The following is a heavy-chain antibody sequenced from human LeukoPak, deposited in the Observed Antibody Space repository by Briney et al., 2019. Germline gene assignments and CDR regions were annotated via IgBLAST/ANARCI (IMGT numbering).Heavy chain of an antibody. CDR3: ARQGVAAAGIGYFDY. D-gene: IGHD6-13*01. V-gene: IGHV4-39*01. J-gene: IGHJ4*02. Sequence: IYYSGSTYYTPSLKSRVTISVDTSKNQFSLKLSSVTAADTAVYYCARQGVAAAGIGYFDYWGQGTLVTVSS. CDR2: IYYSGST.